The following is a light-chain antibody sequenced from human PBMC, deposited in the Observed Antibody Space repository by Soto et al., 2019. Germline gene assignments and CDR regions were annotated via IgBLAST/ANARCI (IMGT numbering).Light chain of an antibody. CDR1: QTAINH. Sequence: EIMTTQCPTTLSVSPGESATLSCRASQTAINHLAWYLQRPGQAPMLTIYVASNRATGIPARFLGSGSGTDFALTISRLERKDFAVYYCQQRSNWPMTFGHGIRLE. J-gene: IGKJ5*01. CDR3: QQRSNWPMT. V-gene: IGKV3-11*01. CDR2: VAS.